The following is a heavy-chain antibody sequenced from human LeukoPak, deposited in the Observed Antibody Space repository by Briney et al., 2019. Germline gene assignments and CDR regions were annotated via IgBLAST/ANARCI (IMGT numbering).Heavy chain of an antibody. Sequence: GGSLRLSCAASGFTFSRYAMSWVRQAPGKGLEWVSAISGSGGSTYYADSVKGRFTISRDNSKNTLYLQMNSLRAEDTVVYYCANGPGGAVAGTYYFDYWGQGTLVTVSS. CDR1: GFTFSRYA. D-gene: IGHD6-19*01. CDR3: ANGPGGAVAGTYYFDY. CDR2: ISGSGGST. V-gene: IGHV3-23*01. J-gene: IGHJ4*02.